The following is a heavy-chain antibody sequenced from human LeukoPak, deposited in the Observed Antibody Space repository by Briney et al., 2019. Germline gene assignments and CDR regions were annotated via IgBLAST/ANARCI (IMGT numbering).Heavy chain of an antibody. D-gene: IGHD1-26*01. Sequence: NPSETLSLTCSVSGGSISNYYWSWIRQPPGKGLEWIAYIYYSGSTNYNPSLKSRVTISVDTSKNLFSLKLSSVTAADTAVYYCARGGSYYGYFDYWGHGALVTVSS. CDR2: IYYSGST. CDR3: ARGGSYYGYFDY. V-gene: IGHV4-59*01. CDR1: GGSISNYY. J-gene: IGHJ4*01.